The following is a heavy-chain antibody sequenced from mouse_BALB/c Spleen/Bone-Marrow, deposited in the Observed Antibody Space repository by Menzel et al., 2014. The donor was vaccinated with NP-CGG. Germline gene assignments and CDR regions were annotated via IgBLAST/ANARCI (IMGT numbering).Heavy chain of an antibody. CDR3: APYYYGSSSFAY. J-gene: IGHJ3*01. D-gene: IGHD1-1*01. CDR2: IDPANGNT. CDR1: GFNIKDTY. V-gene: IGHV14-3*02. Sequence: EVQLQESGAELVKPGASVKLSCTASGFNIKDTYMHWVKQRPEQGLEWIGRIDPANGNTKYDPKFQGKATITADTSSNTAYLQLSSLTSGDTAVYYCAPYYYGSSSFAYWGQGTLVTVSA.